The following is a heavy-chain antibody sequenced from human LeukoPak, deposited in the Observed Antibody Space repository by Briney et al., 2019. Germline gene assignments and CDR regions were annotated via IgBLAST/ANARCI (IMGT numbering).Heavy chain of an antibody. D-gene: IGHD5-18*01. CDR3: AGLALWKGPRYDY. J-gene: IGHJ4*02. CDR1: GGSISSYY. CDR2: IYYSGST. V-gene: IGHV4-59*01. Sequence: SETLSLTCTVSGGSISSYYWSWIRQPPGKGLEWIGYIYYSGSTNYNPSLKSRVTISVDTSKNQFSLKLSSVTAADTAVYYCAGLALWKGPRYDYWGQGTLVTVSS.